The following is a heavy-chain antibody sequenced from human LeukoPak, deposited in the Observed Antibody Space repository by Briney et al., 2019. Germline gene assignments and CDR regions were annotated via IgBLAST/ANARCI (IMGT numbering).Heavy chain of an antibody. CDR3: ARGDYYDGGGRNWFDP. Sequence: SETLSLTCSVSGDSMYSHYWSFIRQAAGTGLEWVGRIHTSGTTYYNPSLKSRVTLSIDTSMNQFSLRLTSVTAADTAVYYCARGDYYDGGGRNWFDPWGQGTLVTVSP. J-gene: IGHJ5*02. D-gene: IGHD3-3*01. CDR2: IHTSGTT. CDR1: GDSMYSHY. V-gene: IGHV4-4*07.